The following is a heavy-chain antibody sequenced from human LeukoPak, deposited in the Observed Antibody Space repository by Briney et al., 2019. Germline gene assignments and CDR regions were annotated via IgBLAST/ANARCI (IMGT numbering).Heavy chain of an antibody. Sequence: LESLSLTCTVSGGSINSYYWNWIRQPPGKGLEWIAHISYSGSTSYNPSLKSRVTISVDRSKNQFSLKVSSVTAADTAIYYCARIVTSGRTYYFYYMDVWGKGTTVTVSS. D-gene: IGHD4-11*01. J-gene: IGHJ6*03. V-gene: IGHV4-59*01. CDR2: ISYSGST. CDR1: GGSINSYY. CDR3: ARIVTSGRTYYFYYMDV.